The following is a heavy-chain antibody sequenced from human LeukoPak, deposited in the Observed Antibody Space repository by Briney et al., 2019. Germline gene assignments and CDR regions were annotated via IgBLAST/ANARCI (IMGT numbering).Heavy chain of an antibody. CDR3: AKRNGFSSGYFDS. V-gene: IGHV3-23*01. D-gene: IGHD1-1*01. CDR2: ISGSGGST. Sequence: GGSLRLSCAASGFTFSSYSMNWVRQAPGKGLEWVSGISGSGGSTHYADSVKGRFTISRDISKSTVYLQINSLRADDTAVYFCAKRNGFSSGYFDSWGQGTLVTVSS. CDR1: GFTFSSYS. J-gene: IGHJ4*02.